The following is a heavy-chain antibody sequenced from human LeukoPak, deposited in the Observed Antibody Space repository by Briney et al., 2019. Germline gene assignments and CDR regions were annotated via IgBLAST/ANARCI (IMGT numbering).Heavy chain of an antibody. V-gene: IGHV4-59*08. CDR3: ARLPLVGATPYDY. CDR1: GGSISSYY. J-gene: IGHJ4*02. CDR2: IHYSGST. D-gene: IGHD1-26*01. Sequence: SETLSLTCTVSGGSISSYYWSWIRQPPGKGLEWIGYIHYSGSTNYNPSLKSRVTISVDTSKNQFSLKLSSVTAADTAVYYCARLPLVGATPYDYWGQGTLVTVSS.